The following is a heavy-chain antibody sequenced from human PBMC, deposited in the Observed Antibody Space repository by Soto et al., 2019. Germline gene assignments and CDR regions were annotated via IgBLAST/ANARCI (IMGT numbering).Heavy chain of an antibody. CDR1: GFTFSSYA. V-gene: IGHV3-30-3*01. CDR3: ASSKRLYYYYYDMDV. Sequence: GGSLRLSCAASGFTFSSYAMHWVRQAPVKGLEWVALISYDGSNKYYADSVKGRFTISRDNSKNTLFLQMNSLRAEDTAVYYCASSKRLYYYYYDMDVWSQGTTVTVSS. CDR2: ISYDGSNK. J-gene: IGHJ6*02.